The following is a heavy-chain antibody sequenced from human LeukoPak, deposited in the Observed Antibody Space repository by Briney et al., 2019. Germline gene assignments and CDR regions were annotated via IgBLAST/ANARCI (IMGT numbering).Heavy chain of an antibody. CDR2: ISSSSSYI. Sequence: PGGSLSLSCAASGFTFSSYSLNWVRQPPGKGLEWVSSISSSSSYIYYADSVKGRFTISRDNTKNSLYLQMNSLRAEDTAVYYCARDMVRIAALASGYYYYYMDVWGKGTTVTVSS. D-gene: IGHD6-6*01. CDR3: ARDMVRIAALASGYYYYYMDV. CDR1: GFTFSSYS. V-gene: IGHV3-21*01. J-gene: IGHJ6*03.